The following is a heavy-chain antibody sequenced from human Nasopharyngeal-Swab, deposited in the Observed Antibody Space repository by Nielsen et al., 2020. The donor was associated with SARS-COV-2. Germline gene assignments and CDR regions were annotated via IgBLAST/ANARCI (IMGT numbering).Heavy chain of an antibody. CDR1: ANNFNNYW. Sequence: GESLKISCQGYANNFNNYWIGWVRQMHGKGLEWMGIIYPGDSDTRYSPSFQGQVTISADKSINTAYLQWSNLKASDTAIYYCARQFDSSSSCAFDYWGQGTLVTVSS. CDR2: IYPGDSDT. D-gene: IGHD6-6*01. J-gene: IGHJ4*01. CDR3: ARQFDSSSSCAFDY. V-gene: IGHV5-51*01.